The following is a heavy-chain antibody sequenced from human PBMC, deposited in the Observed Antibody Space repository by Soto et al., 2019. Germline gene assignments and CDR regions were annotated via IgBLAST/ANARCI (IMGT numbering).Heavy chain of an antibody. J-gene: IGHJ6*03. CDR1: GFTFSSYS. CDR2: ISSSSSYI. Sequence: EVQLVESGGGLVKPGGSLRLSCAASGFTFSSYSMNWVRQAPGKGLEWVSSISSSSSYIYYADSVKGRFTISRDNAKNSLYLQMNSLRAEDTAVYYCARVLQPNFWRGYPYYYMDVWGKGTTVTVSS. V-gene: IGHV3-21*01. CDR3: ARVLQPNFWRGYPYYYMDV. D-gene: IGHD3-3*01.